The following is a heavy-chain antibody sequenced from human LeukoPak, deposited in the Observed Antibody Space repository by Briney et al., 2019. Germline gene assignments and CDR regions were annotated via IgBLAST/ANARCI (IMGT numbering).Heavy chain of an antibody. CDR2: ILSSGST. V-gene: IGHV4-4*09. CDR3: ATVGATTGY. D-gene: IGHD1-26*01. Sequence: PSETLSLTCTVSGGSISNYYWNWLRQPPGKGLEWIGYILSSGSTHHNPSLTSRISLSVDTSKNQFSLKLSSVTAADTAVYYCATVGATTGYWGQGTLVTVSS. J-gene: IGHJ4*02. CDR1: GGSISNYY.